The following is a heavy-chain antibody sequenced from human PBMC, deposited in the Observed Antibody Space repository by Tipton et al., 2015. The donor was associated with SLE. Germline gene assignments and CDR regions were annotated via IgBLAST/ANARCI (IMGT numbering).Heavy chain of an antibody. D-gene: IGHD2-15*01. CDR1: GGSISSNY. V-gene: IGHV4-59*12. J-gene: IGHJ3*02. CDR3: ARAIVVVVAAPHDAFDI. Sequence: TLSLTCSVSGGSISSNYWIWIRQPPGKGLEWIGYISYNGGTNYNPSLKSRVTISVDTSKNQFSLKLSSVTAAGTAVYYCARAIVVVVAAPHDAFDIWGQGTMVTVSS. CDR2: ISYNGGT.